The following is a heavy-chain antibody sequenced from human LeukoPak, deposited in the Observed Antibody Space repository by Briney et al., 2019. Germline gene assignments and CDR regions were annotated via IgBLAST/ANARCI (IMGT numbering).Heavy chain of an antibody. CDR2: IYHSGTT. CDR3: ARGAGTEDRGP. CDR1: GDSISSNYW. J-gene: IGHJ5*02. D-gene: IGHD1-1*01. Sequence: SETLSLTCAVSGDSISSNYWWTWVRQPPGKGLEWIGEIYHSGTTNYNPSLKSRVTISVDKSKSHFSLNLNSVTAADTAVYYCARGAGTEDRGPWGQGTLVTVSS. V-gene: IGHV4-4*02.